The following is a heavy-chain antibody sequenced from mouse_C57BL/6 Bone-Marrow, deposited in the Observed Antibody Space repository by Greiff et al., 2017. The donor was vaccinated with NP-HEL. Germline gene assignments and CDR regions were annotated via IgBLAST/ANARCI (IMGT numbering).Heavy chain of an antibody. J-gene: IGHJ1*03. CDR1: GFSLTSYA. V-gene: IGHV2-9-1*01. D-gene: IGHD1-1*01. Sequence: VQLQESGPGLVAPSQSLSITCTVSGFSLTSYAISWVRQPPGKGLEWLGVIWTGGGTNYNSALKSRLSISKDNSKSQVFLKMNSLQTDDTARYYCARHYGSSYYWYFDVWGTGTTVTVSS. CDR3: ARHYGSSYYWYFDV. CDR2: IWTGGGT.